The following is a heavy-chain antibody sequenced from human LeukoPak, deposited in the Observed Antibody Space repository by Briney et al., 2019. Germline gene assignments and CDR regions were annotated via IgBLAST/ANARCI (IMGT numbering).Heavy chain of an antibody. CDR2: ISSSGSTI. Sequence: PGGSLRLSCAASGFTFSSYEMNWVRQAPGKGLEWVSYISSSGSTIYYADSVKGRFTISRDNAKNSLYLQMNSLRAEDTAVYYCARDDLSSYGYEGYYFDYWGQGTLVTVSS. CDR3: ARDDLSSYGYEGYYFDY. J-gene: IGHJ4*02. V-gene: IGHV3-48*03. CDR1: GFTFSSYE. D-gene: IGHD5-18*01.